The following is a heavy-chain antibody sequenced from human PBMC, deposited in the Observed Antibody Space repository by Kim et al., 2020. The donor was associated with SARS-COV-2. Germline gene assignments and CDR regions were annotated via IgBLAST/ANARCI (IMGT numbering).Heavy chain of an antibody. J-gene: IGHJ2*01. Sequence: FQGRVTITADKSTSTAYMELSSLRSEDTAVYYCARDFPRDSSGWPWYFDLWGRGTLVTVSS. D-gene: IGHD6-19*01. CDR3: ARDFPRDSSGWPWYFDL. V-gene: IGHV1-69*04.